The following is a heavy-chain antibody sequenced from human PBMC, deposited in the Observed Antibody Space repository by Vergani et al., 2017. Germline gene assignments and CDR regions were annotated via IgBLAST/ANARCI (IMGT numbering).Heavy chain of an antibody. CDR1: GGSISSGGYY. CDR3: AREWYCSSTSCYQAQGGMDV. V-gene: IGHV4-31*03. CDR2: IYYSGST. D-gene: IGHD2-2*01. J-gene: IGHJ6*02. Sequence: QVQLQESGPGLVKPSQTLSLTCTVSGGSISSGGYYWSWIRQPPGKGLEWIGYIYYSGSTSYNPSLKSRVTISVDTSKKQFSLKLSSVTAADTAVYYLAREWYCSSTSCYQAQGGMDVWGQGTTVTVSS.